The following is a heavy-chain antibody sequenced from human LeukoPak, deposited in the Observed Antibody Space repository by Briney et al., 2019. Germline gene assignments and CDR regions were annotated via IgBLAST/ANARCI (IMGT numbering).Heavy chain of an antibody. J-gene: IGHJ4*02. CDR1: GYTFTGYY. CDR3: AREIPGIAVAGMGTYFDY. D-gene: IGHD6-19*01. V-gene: IGHV1-2*02. Sequence: VASVKVSCKASGYTFTGYYMHWMRQAPGQGLEWMGWINPNSGGTNYAQKFQGRVTMTRDTSISTAYMELSRLRSDDTAVYYCAREIPGIAVAGMGTYFDYWGQGTLVTVSS. CDR2: INPNSGGT.